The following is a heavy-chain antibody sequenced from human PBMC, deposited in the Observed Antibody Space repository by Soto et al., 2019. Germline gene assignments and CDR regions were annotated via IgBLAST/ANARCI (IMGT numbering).Heavy chain of an antibody. V-gene: IGHV1-18*04. J-gene: IGHJ4*02. CDR1: GYTFSDFA. D-gene: IGHD1-26*01. CDR2: ISPYTGKT. CDR3: ARLGWELLSGRRYFDY. Sequence: QVLLVQSGSEVKKPGASMKVSCQTSGYTFSDFALTWVRQVPDKGLEWLGWISPYTGKTNYAQRVHDRVALTTDTSMRTAYLELRSLTYEDTAVYYCARLGWELLSGRRYFDYWGQGTLVTVSS.